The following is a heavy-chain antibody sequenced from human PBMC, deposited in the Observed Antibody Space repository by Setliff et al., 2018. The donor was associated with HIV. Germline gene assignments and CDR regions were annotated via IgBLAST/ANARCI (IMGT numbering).Heavy chain of an antibody. D-gene: IGHD3-22*01. CDR3: AREREYYDSSGYRGGNAFDI. CDR2: IKEDGSEK. CDR1: GFTFRNFC. J-gene: IGHJ3*02. Sequence: PGGSLRLSCTASGFTFRNFCMSWVRQAPGKGLEWVANIKEDGSEKYYVDSVKGRFTISRDNAKKSLFLQMNSPRAEDTAVYYCAREREYYDSSGYRGGNAFDIWGQGTMVTVSS. V-gene: IGHV3-7*03.